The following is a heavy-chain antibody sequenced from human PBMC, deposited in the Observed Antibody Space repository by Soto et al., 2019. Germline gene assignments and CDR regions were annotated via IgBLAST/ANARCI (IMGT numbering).Heavy chain of an antibody. D-gene: IGHD3-22*01. Sequence: RSLTCNVSGGSVRGSYWRWIRQYPGTGLEWIGYIFYIGATQYNPSLERRVTILVDSSKNEFSLKLTSVTPADTAVYYCAKAGSYSGSSGRVEQWGQGILVPVSS. CDR2: IFYIGAT. J-gene: IGHJ4*02. V-gene: IGHV4-59*02. CDR1: GGSVRGSY. CDR3: AKAGSYSGSSGRVEQ.